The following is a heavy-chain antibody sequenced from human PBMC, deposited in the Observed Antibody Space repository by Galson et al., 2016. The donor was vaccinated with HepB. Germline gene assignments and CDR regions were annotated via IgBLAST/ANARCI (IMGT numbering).Heavy chain of an antibody. Sequence: SLRLSCAVSGFTVSSHYMSWVRQAPGKGLEWVSVIYSGGTTDYAVSVKGRFTISREESKNTLYLQMNSLRGDDTAVYFCARDELRYGMDVWGKGTTVTVSS. CDR3: ARDELRYGMDV. CDR1: GFTVSSHY. CDR2: IYSGGTT. V-gene: IGHV3-66*02. D-gene: IGHD4-23*01. J-gene: IGHJ6*04.